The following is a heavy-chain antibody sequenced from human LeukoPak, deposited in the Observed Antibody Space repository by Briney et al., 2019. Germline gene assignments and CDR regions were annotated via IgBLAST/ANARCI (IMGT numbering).Heavy chain of an antibody. V-gene: IGHV4-39*07. CDR1: GDSISKNDYY. D-gene: IGHD5-12*01. Sequence: PSETLSLTCSVSGDSISKNDYYWGWIRQPPWKGLEWIGPIYYSGNNYYNPSLKSRVTISVDTSKTQFSLRLNSVTAADTAVYYCARAHSWLRFLYYYMDVWGKGTTVTVSS. J-gene: IGHJ6*03. CDR3: ARAHSWLRFLYYYMDV. CDR2: IYYSGNN.